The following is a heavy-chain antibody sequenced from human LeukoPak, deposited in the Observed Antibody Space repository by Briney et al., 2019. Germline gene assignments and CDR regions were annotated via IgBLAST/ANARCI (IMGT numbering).Heavy chain of an antibody. Sequence: PSETLSLTCTVSGDSISGSTYYWGWIRQPPGKGLEWIGSINYSGSTYYNPSLKSRVTKSVDTSKNQFSLKLSSVTAADTAVYYCARHVNNFWSGSDFYYYYMDVWGKGTTVTVSS. D-gene: IGHD3-3*01. CDR1: GDSISGSTYY. V-gene: IGHV4-39*01. CDR2: INYSGST. CDR3: ARHVNNFWSGSDFYYYYMDV. J-gene: IGHJ6*03.